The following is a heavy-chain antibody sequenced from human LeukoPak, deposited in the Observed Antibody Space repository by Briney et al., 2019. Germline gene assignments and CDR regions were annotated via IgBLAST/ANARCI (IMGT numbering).Heavy chain of an antibody. V-gene: IGHV3-21*01. CDR1: GFTFSSYS. CDR2: ISSSSSYI. J-gene: IGHJ6*03. CDR3: ARGFRGSGHPAYYYYMDV. Sequence: GGSLRLSCAASGFTFSSYSMNWVRQAPGKGLEWVSSISSSSSYIYYADSVKGRFTISRDNAKNSLYLQMNSLRAEDTAVYYCARGFRGSGHPAYYYYMDVWGKGTTVTVSS. D-gene: IGHD3-16*01.